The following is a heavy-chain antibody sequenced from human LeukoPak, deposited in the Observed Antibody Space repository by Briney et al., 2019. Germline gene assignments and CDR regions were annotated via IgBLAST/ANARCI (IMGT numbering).Heavy chain of an antibody. CDR2: IPYDGSNT. V-gene: IGHV3-30*02. Sequence: GGSLRLSCAASGFSFGRYGMHWVRQAPGKGLQWVAFIPYDGSNTYYADSVKGRFTISRDNSKNTLYLQMNSLRAEDTAVYYCAKDGVTGTTPYYMDVWGKGTTATVSS. D-gene: IGHD1-7*01. CDR1: GFSFGRYG. J-gene: IGHJ6*03. CDR3: AKDGVTGTTPYYMDV.